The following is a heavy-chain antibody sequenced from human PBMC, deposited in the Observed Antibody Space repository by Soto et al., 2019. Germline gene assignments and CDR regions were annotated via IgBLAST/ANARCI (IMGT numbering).Heavy chain of an antibody. CDR2: ISYDGSNK. Sequence: PGGSLRLSCAASGFTFSSYAMHWVRQAPGKGLEWVAVISYDGSNKYYADSVKGRFTISRDNSKNTLYLQMNSLRAEDTAVYYCARLRGYSYGLSDYWGQGTLVTVSS. V-gene: IGHV3-30-3*01. CDR1: GFTFSSYA. CDR3: ARLRGYSYGLSDY. D-gene: IGHD5-18*01. J-gene: IGHJ4*02.